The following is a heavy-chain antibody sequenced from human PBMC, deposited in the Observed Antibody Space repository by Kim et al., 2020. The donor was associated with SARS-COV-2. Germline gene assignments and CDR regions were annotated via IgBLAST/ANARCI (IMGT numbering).Heavy chain of an antibody. CDR3: ARVGGFGTMVIGYYYGMDV. V-gene: IGHV1-69*04. D-gene: IGHD3-10*01. J-gene: IGHJ6*01. CDR2: IIPILGIA. CDR1: GGTFSSYA. Sequence: SVKVSCKASGGTFSSYAISWVRQAPGQGLEWMGRIIPILGIANYAQNFQGRVTITADKSTSTASMELSSLRSEDTAVYYCARVGGFGTMVIGYYYGMDV.